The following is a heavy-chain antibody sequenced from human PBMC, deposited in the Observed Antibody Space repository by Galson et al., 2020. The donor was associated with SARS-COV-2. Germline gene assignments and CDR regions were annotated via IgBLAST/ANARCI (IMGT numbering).Heavy chain of an antibody. Sequence: LETLSLTCAVYGGSFSGYYWSWIRQPPGKGLEWIGEINHSGSTNYNPSLKSRVTISVDTSKNQFSLKLSSVTAADTAVYYCARGLLQQQQENYWGQGTLVTVSS. V-gene: IGHV4-34*01. CDR1: GGSFSGYY. D-gene: IGHD6-13*01. CDR3: ARGLLQQQQENY. CDR2: INHSGST. J-gene: IGHJ4*02.